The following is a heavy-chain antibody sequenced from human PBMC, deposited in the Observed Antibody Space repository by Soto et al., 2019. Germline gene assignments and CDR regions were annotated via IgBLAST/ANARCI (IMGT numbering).Heavy chain of an antibody. CDR3: ARGITFGGVLNGMDV. D-gene: IGHD3-16*01. CDR2: ITTNNGKT. V-gene: IGHV1-18*01. CDR1: GYTFTTYG. J-gene: IGHJ6*02. Sequence: QVQLVQSGAEVKKPGPSVKVSCKASGYTFTTYGITWVRQAPGQGLEWMGWITTNNGKTYYAQKLQGRVTMTTDASTSTAYMELRSLRSDDTAVYYCARGITFGGVLNGMDVWGQGTTVTVSS.